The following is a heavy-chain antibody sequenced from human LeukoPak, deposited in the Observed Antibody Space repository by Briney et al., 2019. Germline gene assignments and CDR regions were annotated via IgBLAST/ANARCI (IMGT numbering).Heavy chain of an antibody. V-gene: IGHV3-33*01. Sequence: PGGSLRLSCAASGLTFSTYGIHWVRQAPGKGLEWVAIIWYDGSNKYYADSVRGRFTISRDNSKNTLYLQMNSLRAEDTVMYYCARDLEIGSSSYYFDYWGQGTLVTVSS. CDR3: ARDLEIGSSSYYFDY. CDR2: IWYDGSNK. D-gene: IGHD1-1*01. J-gene: IGHJ4*02. CDR1: GLTFSTYG.